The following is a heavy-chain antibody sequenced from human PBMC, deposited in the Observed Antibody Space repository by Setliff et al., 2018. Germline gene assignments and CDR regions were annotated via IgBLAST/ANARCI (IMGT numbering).Heavy chain of an antibody. CDR1: GFTFSSYA. CDR3: ASRIGGSPY. J-gene: IGHJ4*02. D-gene: IGHD1-26*01. CDR2: ISGSGGST. V-gene: IGHV3-23*01. Sequence: GGSLRLSCAASGFTFSSYAMSWVRQAPGKGLEWVSAISGSGGSTYYADSVKGRFTISRDDADSSLYLYMNSLRVDDTAVYFCASRIGGSPYWGQGTLVTVSS.